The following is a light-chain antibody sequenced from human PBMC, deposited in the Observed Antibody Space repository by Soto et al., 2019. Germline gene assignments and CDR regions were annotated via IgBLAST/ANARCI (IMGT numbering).Light chain of an antibody. CDR3: QQYGSSPRLT. Sequence: EMVLTQSPGTLSLSPGERATLSCRASQSVSSSYLAWYQQKPGRAPRLLIYGASSRATGIRERFSGSGSGTVFPLTISRLEPEDFAVYYCQQYGSSPRLTFGGGTKVEIK. CDR1: QSVSSSY. J-gene: IGKJ4*01. V-gene: IGKV3-20*01. CDR2: GAS.